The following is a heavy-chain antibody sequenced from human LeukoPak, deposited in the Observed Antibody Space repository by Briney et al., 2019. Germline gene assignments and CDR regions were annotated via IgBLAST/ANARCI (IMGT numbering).Heavy chain of an antibody. CDR1: GFTFSSYW. J-gene: IGHJ5*02. Sequence: PGGSLRLSCAASGFTFSSYWMSWVRQAPGKGLEWVANIKQDGSEKYYVDPVKGRFTISRDNAKNSLYLQMNSLRAEDTAVYYCARDKGFGESHWFDPWGQGTLVTVSS. V-gene: IGHV3-7*01. D-gene: IGHD3-10*01. CDR2: IKQDGSEK. CDR3: ARDKGFGESHWFDP.